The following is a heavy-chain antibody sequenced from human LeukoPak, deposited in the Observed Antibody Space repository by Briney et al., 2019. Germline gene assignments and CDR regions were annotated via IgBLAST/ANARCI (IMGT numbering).Heavy chain of an antibody. Sequence: GASVKVFCKASGYTFTSYGISWVRQAPGQGLEWRGWISGYNGNTKYVQKLQGRVSMTRETSISTAYMELSRLRSDDTAVYYCARDGAGEYLVATIIAQYFYYGMDVWGQGTTVTVSS. CDR3: ARDGAGEYLVATIIAQYFYYGMDV. V-gene: IGHV1-18*01. CDR1: GYTFTSYG. CDR2: ISGYNGNT. J-gene: IGHJ6*02. D-gene: IGHD5-12*01.